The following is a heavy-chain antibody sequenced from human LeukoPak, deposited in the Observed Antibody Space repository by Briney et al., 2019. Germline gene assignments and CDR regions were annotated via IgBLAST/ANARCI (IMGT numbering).Heavy chain of an antibody. CDR2: ISGSGNVT. V-gene: IGHV3-23*01. CDR3: AKDRAGAN. CDR1: GFTFAKYA. J-gene: IGHJ4*02. Sequence: GGSLKLSCVGSGFTFAKYAMIWVREAPGKGLEWVSVISGSGNVTYYAESVKGRFTISRDNSKRTLYLQMDSLRADDTAIYYCAKDRAGANWGQGTLVLVSS.